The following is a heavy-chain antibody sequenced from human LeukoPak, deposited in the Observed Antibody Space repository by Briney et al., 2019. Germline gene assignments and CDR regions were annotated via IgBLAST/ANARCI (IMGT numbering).Heavy chain of an antibody. CDR3: AKRPDWFDP. Sequence: GGSLRLSCAASGFTFSSSAMSWVRQAPGKGPEWVSAVSGSGGSTYYADSVKGRFTISRDNSKNTLYLQINSLRAEDTAVYYCAKRPDWFDPWGQGTLVTVSS. V-gene: IGHV3-23*01. CDR2: VSGSGGST. CDR1: GFTFSSSA. D-gene: IGHD1-14*01. J-gene: IGHJ5*02.